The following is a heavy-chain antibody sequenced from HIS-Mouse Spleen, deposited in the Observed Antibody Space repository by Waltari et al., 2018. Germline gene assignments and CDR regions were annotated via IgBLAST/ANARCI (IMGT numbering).Heavy chain of an antibody. CDR3: AREGLDY. CDR2: IKPNSGGT. CDR1: GYTFPGYY. J-gene: IGHJ4*02. Sequence: QVQLVQSGAEAQKPGASVKVSCKDSGYTFPGYYRHWVRPAPGQGLEWRGWIKPNSGGTNYAQKFQGRVTMTRDTSISTAYMELSRLRSDDTAVYYCAREGLDYWGQGTLVTVSS. V-gene: IGHV1-2*02.